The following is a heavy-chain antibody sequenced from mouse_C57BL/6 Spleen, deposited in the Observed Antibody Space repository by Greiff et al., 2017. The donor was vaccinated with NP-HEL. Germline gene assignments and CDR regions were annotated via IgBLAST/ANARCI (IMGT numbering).Heavy chain of an antibody. V-gene: IGHV1-82*01. CDR3: ARRSSGYGYAMDY. Sequence: VQVVESGPELVKPGASVKISCKASGYAFSSSWMNWVKQRPGKGLEWIGRIYPGDGDTNYNGKFKGKATLTADKSSSTAYMQLSSLTSEDSAVYFCARRSSGYGYAMDYWGQGTSVTVSS. CDR1: GYAFSSSW. D-gene: IGHD3-2*02. J-gene: IGHJ4*01. CDR2: IYPGDGDT.